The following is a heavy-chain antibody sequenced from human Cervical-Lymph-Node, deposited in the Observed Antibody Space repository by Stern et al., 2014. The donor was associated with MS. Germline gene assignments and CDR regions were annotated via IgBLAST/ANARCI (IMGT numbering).Heavy chain of an antibody. V-gene: IGHV3-9*01. Sequence: EVQLVESGGGLVQPGRSLRLSCAASGFIFDDYAMHWVRQAPGKGLEWVSGISWNNGNIGYADSVKGRFTISRDNAKNSLSLQMNSLRTEDTALYYCAKDLRIANFLALDVWGRGTTVTVSS. CDR1: GFIFDDYA. D-gene: IGHD4/OR15-4a*01. CDR3: AKDLRIANFLALDV. J-gene: IGHJ6*02. CDR2: ISWNNGNI.